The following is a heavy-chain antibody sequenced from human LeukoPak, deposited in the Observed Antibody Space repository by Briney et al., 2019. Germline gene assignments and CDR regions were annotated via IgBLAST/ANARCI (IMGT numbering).Heavy chain of an antibody. CDR3: ARGGYCSSTSCYSYGMDV. Sequence: GASVKVSCKASGYTFTSYDINWVRQATGQGLEWMGWMNPNSGNTGYAQKFQGRVTMTRSTSISTAYMELSSLRSEDTAVYYCARGGYCSSTSCYSYGMDVWGQGTTVTVSS. CDR1: GYTFTSYD. D-gene: IGHD2-2*02. J-gene: IGHJ6*02. CDR2: MNPNSGNT. V-gene: IGHV1-8*01.